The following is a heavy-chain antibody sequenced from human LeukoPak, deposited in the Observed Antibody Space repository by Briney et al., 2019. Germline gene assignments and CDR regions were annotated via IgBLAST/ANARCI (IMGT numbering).Heavy chain of an antibody. Sequence: PGGSLRLSCAASGFTFSSYGMHWVRQAPGKGLEWVAFIRYDGSNKYYADSVKGRFTISRDNSKNTLYLQMNSLRAEDTAVYYCAKGGWELLTPDAFDIWGQGTMVTVSS. CDR1: GFTFSSYG. V-gene: IGHV3-30*02. CDR2: IRYDGSNK. CDR3: AKGGWELLTPDAFDI. J-gene: IGHJ3*02. D-gene: IGHD1-26*01.